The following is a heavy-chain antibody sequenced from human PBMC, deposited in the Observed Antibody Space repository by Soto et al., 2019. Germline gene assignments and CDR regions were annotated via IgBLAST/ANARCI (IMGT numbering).Heavy chain of an antibody. CDR2: INSDGSST. CDR1: GFSFSSYW. CDR3: ASGYSSSWYNAFDI. J-gene: IGHJ3*02. D-gene: IGHD6-13*01. V-gene: IGHV3-74*01. Sequence: GGSLRLSCAASGFSFSSYWMHWVRQAPGKGLVWVSRINSDGSSTTYADSVKGRFTISRDNAKNTLYVQMNSLRAEDTAVHYCASGYSSSWYNAFDIWGQGTMVTVSS.